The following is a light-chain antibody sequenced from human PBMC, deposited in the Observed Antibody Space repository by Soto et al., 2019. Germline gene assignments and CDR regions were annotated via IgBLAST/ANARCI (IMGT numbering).Light chain of an antibody. Sequence: QSALTQPASVSGSPGQSITISCTGTSSDIGSYPYVSWYQQHPGKAPKLMIYDVNNRPSGVSNRFSGSKSGNTASLTISGLQAEDEADYYCGSYTTSRTVVFGGGTKLTVL. CDR3: GSYTTSRTVV. J-gene: IGLJ2*01. CDR2: DVN. V-gene: IGLV2-14*03. CDR1: SSDIGSYPY.